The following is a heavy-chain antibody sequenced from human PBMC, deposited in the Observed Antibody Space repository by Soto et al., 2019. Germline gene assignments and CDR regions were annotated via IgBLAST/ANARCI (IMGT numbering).Heavy chain of an antibody. V-gene: IGHV3-23*01. D-gene: IGHD1-26*01. Sequence: PVGSLRLSCASSVCTFSSYAMSWVRQSPGKWLEWVSAISGSDNSTYYADSVKGRFTISRDNSKNTLYLQMSSLRADDTAVYYWAPMGVWGQGTTVP. CDR3: APMGV. CDR1: VCTFSSYA. CDR2: ISGSDNST. J-gene: IGHJ3*01.